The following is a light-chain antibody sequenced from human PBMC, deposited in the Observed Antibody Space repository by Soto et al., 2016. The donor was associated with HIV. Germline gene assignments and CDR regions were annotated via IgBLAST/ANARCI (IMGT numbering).Light chain of an antibody. V-gene: IGLV3-21*03. CDR3: QLWASEVV. CDR2: DDD. Sequence: SYELPQPPSVSVAPGKTARITCGGNDIGSKSVHWYQQKPGQAPVLVVYDDDDRPSGIPERFSGSSSGNTATLTISRVEIGDEADYYCQLWASEVVFGGGTKLTVL. CDR1: DIGSKS. J-gene: IGLJ2*01.